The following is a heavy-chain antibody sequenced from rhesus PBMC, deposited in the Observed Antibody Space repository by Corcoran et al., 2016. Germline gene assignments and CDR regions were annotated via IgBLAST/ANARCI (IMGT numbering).Heavy chain of an antibody. Sequence: QVQLQESGPGVVKPSETLSLTCAVSGGSISDSYRWSWIRQPPGQGMVWIGYLYGMRTGPHYHPSLMSRGTISKDTSKNQFSVKLSSVTAADTAVYYWASDYWGDWGQGVLVTVSS. D-gene: IGHD3-34*01. CDR3: ASDYWGD. J-gene: IGHJ4*01. V-gene: IGHV4S10*01. CDR1: GGSISDSYR. CDR2: LYGMRTGP.